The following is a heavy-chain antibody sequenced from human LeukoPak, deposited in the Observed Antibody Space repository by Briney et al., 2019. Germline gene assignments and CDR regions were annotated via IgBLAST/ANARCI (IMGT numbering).Heavy chain of an antibody. CDR2: ISSSSSYR. Sequence: GGSLRLPCAASGFTFSNYWMIWVRQAPGKGLEWVSSISSSSSYRYYADSVKGRFTISRDNAKNSLYLQMNSLRAEDPAVYYCARASAVAGTRHYWGQGTLVTVSS. CDR3: ARASAVAGTRHY. V-gene: IGHV3-21*01. D-gene: IGHD6-19*01. CDR1: GFTFSNYW. J-gene: IGHJ4*02.